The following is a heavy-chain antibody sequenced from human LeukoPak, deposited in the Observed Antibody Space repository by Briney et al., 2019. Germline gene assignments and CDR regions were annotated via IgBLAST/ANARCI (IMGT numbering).Heavy chain of an antibody. CDR1: GGSISSSNW. CDR3: ARHFAYSSSSYFDY. D-gene: IGHD6-6*01. J-gene: IGHJ4*02. CDR2: IYHSGST. V-gene: IGHV4-4*02. Sequence: PSETLSLTCAVSGGSISSSNWWSWVRQPPGKGLEWIGEIYHSGSTNYNPSLKSRVTISVDKSKNQFSLKLSSVTVADTAVYYCARHFAYSSSSYFDYWGQGNLVTVSS.